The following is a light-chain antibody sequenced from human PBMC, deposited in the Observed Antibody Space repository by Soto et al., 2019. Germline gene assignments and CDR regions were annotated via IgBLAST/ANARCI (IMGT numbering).Light chain of an antibody. CDR3: AAWDDSLSGYVT. V-gene: IGLV1-44*01. CDR2: SNT. J-gene: IGLJ2*01. CDR1: SCNIGSNP. Sequence: QSVLTQPPSASGTPGQRVTISGSGSSCNIGSNPVSWYQQLPGTTPQLLIYSNTQRPSAVPDRFSGSKSGTSASLAISGLQSEDEADYYCAAWDDSLSGYVTFGGGTKLTVL.